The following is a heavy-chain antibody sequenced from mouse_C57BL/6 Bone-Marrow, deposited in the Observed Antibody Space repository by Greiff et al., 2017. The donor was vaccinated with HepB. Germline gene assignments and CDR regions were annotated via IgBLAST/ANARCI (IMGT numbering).Heavy chain of an antibody. Sequence: EVQRVESGAGLVKPGGSLKLSCAASGFTFSSYAMSWVRQTPEKRLEWVAYISSGGDYIYYADTVKGRFTISRDNARNTLYLQMSSLKSEDTAMYYCTRRDHDGYYPWFAYWGQGTLVTVSA. CDR2: ISSGGDYI. CDR1: GFTFSSYA. CDR3: TRRDHDGYYPWFAY. D-gene: IGHD2-3*01. J-gene: IGHJ3*01. V-gene: IGHV5-9-1*02.